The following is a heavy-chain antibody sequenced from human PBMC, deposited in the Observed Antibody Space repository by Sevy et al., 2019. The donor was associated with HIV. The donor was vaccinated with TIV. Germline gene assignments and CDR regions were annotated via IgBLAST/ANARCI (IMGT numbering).Heavy chain of an antibody. CDR3: ARGSSSSRYYYYMDV. Sequence: GGSLRLSCAASGFTFSSYDMHWVRQATGKGLEWVSAIGTAGDTYYPGSVKGRFTISRENAKNSLYLQMNSLRAGDTAVYYCARGSSSSRYYYYMDVWGKGTTVTVSS. CDR1: GFTFSSYD. D-gene: IGHD6-13*01. CDR2: IGTAGDT. J-gene: IGHJ6*03. V-gene: IGHV3-13*01.